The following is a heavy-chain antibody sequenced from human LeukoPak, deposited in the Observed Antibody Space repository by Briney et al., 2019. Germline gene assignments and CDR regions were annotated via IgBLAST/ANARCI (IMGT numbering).Heavy chain of an antibody. CDR2: IYSGDRT. CDR1: EFTVSSNF. V-gene: IGHV3-66*04. CDR3: ARHKARDSSAWYEAFDI. D-gene: IGHD6-19*01. J-gene: IGHJ3*02. Sequence: GGSLRLSCAASEFTVSSNFMSWVRQAPGKGPERVSFIYSGDRTYYADSAKGRFTIPRDNSKNTLYLQMNSLRAEDTAVYYCARHKARDSSAWYEAFDIWGQGTMVTVSS.